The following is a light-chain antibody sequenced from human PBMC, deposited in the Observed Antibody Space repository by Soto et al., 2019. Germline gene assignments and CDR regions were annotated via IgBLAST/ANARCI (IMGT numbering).Light chain of an antibody. CDR3: MQALQSPYP. CDR2: LGS. V-gene: IGKV2-28*01. CDR1: QSLLHSNGYNY. J-gene: IGKJ2*01. Sequence: IVMTQSTLSLPVTPGEPASISCRSSQSLLHSNGYNYLDWYLQKPGQSPQLLLSLGSNRASGVPARFSGSGSATDFTLNIARVEAEDFGVYYCMQALQSPYPFGQGTKLEIK.